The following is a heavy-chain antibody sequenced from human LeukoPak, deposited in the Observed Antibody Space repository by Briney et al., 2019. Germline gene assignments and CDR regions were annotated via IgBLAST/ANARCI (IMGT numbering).Heavy chain of an antibody. V-gene: IGHV3-30*18. J-gene: IGHJ4*02. CDR3: AKRPSDYGDYVTYFDY. CDR1: GFSFISYG. CDR2: ISDDGRNK. Sequence: GGSLRLSCAASGFSFISYGMHWVRQAPGKGLEWVGVISDDGRNKNYADSVKGRFTISRDNSKDPMYLQMNSLRDEDTAVYYCAKRPSDYGDYVTYFDYWGQGPLVTVSS. D-gene: IGHD4-17*01.